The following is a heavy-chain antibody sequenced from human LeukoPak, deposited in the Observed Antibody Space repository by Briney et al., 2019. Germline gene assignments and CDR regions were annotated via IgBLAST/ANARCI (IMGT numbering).Heavy chain of an antibody. CDR2: ISYDGSNK. J-gene: IGHJ4*02. Sequence: SGGSLRLSCAASGFTFSSYGMHWVRQAPGKGLEWVAVISYDGSNKYYADSVKGRFTISRDNSKNTLYPQMNSLRAEDTAVYYCAKESRLYCSSTSCLFDYWGQGTLVTVSS. D-gene: IGHD2-2*01. V-gene: IGHV3-30*18. CDR1: GFTFSSYG. CDR3: AKESRLYCSSTSCLFDY.